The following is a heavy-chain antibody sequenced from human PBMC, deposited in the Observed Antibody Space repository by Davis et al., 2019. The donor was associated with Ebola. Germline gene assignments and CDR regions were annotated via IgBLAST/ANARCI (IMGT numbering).Heavy chain of an antibody. CDR2: VYHSGST. CDR1: GGSFSGYY. J-gene: IGHJ6*02. Sequence: SETLSLTCAVYGGSFSGYYWSWTRQPPGKGLEWIGHVYHSGSTNYNPSLKSRVTISVDTSKNQFSLKLSSVTAADTAVYYCARRYCSSTSCYGYYYYGMDVWGQGTTVTVSS. V-gene: IGHV4-34*01. D-gene: IGHD2-2*01. CDR3: ARRYCSSTSCYGYYYYGMDV.